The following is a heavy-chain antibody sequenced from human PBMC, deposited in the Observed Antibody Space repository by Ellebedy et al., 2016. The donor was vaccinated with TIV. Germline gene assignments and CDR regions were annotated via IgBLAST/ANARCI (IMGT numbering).Heavy chain of an antibody. CDR3: TKRADNWGFFDY. J-gene: IGHJ4*02. CDR1: GFTFSDYV. D-gene: IGHD1-1*01. CDR2: VSESDGRT. V-gene: IGHV3-23*01. Sequence: GESLKISCAASGFTFSDYVMAWVRQVPGKGLEWVSAVSESDGRTFYADSVKGRFTISRDNSKNTLFLQMNGLTAGDTAVYYCTKRADNWGFFDYWGQGTLVTVSS.